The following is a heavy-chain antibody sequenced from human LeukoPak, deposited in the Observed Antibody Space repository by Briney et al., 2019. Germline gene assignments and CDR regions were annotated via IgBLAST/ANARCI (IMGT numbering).Heavy chain of an antibody. V-gene: IGHV1-18*01. D-gene: IGHD3-3*01. J-gene: IGHJ4*02. CDR2: ISAYNGNT. CDR1: GYTFTSYG. CDR3: AGEAYYDFWSGYYTQFYYFDY. Sequence: GASVKVSCKASGYTFTSYGISWVRQAPGQGLEWMGWISAYNGNTNYAQKLQGRVTMTTDTSTSTAYMELRSLRSDDTAVYYCAGEAYYDFWSGYYTQFYYFDYWGQGTLVTVSS.